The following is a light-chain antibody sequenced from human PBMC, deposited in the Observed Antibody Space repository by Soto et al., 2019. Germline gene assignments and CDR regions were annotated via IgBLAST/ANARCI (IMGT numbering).Light chain of an antibody. V-gene: IGKV1-39*01. Sequence: DIQITPSPSSLSASVGDRVTITCRASQSITTYLNWFQQKPGKAPNLLIYATSSLQSGVPSRFSGSGTGTDFTLTISSPQPEDFAAYYCQQSYSSSPITVGPGTRREIK. CDR3: QQSYSSSPIT. CDR2: ATS. J-gene: IGKJ5*01. CDR1: QSITTY.